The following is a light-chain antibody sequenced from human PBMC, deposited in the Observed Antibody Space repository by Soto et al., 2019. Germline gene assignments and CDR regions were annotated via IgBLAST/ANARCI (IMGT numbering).Light chain of an antibody. CDR3: QQYYSYSWT. CDR2: DAS. Sequence: DIQMTQSPSTLSASVGDSVTITCLASQSISSWLAWYQQKPGKAPKLLIYDASSLESGVPSRFSGSGSGTECTLTISSLQPEDVATYYCQQYYSYSWTFGQGTKVDIK. CDR1: QSISSW. J-gene: IGKJ1*01. V-gene: IGKV1-5*01.